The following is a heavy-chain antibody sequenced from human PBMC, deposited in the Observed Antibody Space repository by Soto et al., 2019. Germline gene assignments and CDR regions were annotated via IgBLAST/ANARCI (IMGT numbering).Heavy chain of an antibody. V-gene: IGHV3-23*01. D-gene: IGHD6-19*01. CDR2: ISGSGGST. CDR1: GFTFSSYA. Sequence: VQLLESGGGLVQPGGSLRLSCAASGFTFSSYAMSWVRQAPGKGLDWVSNISGSGGSTYYADSVKGRFTISRDNSKNTLHLQMNSLSIEDTAVYYCAKRGRGAVAFAYWGQGTLVTVS. CDR3: AKRGRGAVAFAY. J-gene: IGHJ4*02.